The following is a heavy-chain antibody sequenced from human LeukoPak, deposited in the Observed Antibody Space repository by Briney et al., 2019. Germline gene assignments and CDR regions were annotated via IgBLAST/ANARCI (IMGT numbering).Heavy chain of an antibody. CDR2: IIPIFGTA. CDR1: GGTFSSYA. J-gene: IGHJ4*02. V-gene: IGHV1-69*05. CDR3: ARGHYGGLIFDY. Sequence: SVKVSCKASGGTFSSYAISLVRQAPGQGLEWMGRIIPIFGTANYAQKFQGRVTITTDESTSTAYMELSSLRSEDTAVYYCARGHYGGLIFDYWGQGTLVTVSS. D-gene: IGHD4/OR15-4a*01.